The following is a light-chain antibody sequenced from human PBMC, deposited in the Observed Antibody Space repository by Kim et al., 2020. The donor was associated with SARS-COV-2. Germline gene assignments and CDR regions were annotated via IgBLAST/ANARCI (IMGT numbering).Light chain of an antibody. CDR1: SSNIGAGYD. CDR3: QSYDSSLSGSV. CDR2: GNS. J-gene: IGLJ2*01. V-gene: IGLV1-40*01. Sequence: QRVTISCTGSSSNIGAGYDVHWYPQLPGTAPKLLIYGNSNRPSGVPDRFSGSKSGTSASLAITGLQAEDEADYYCQSYDSSLSGSVFGGGTKVTVL.